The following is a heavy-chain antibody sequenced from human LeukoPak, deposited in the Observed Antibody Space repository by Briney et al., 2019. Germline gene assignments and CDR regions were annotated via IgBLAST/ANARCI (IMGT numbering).Heavy chain of an antibody. D-gene: IGHD1-1*01. CDR1: GFTFSSYA. Sequence: PGGSLRLSCAASGFTFSSYAMTWVRQAPGKGLEWVSIISGSGGSTYYADSVKGRFTISRDNSKNTLYLQMNSLRAEDTAVYYCARPRHREKGLYTWGQGTLVTVSS. V-gene: IGHV3-23*01. J-gene: IGHJ4*02. CDR2: ISGSGGST. CDR3: ARPRHREKGLYT.